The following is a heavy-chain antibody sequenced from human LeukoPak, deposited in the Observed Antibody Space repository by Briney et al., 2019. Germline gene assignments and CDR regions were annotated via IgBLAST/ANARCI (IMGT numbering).Heavy chain of an antibody. D-gene: IGHD5-24*01. CDR1: GGSFSGYY. CDR3: AREETDGYKN. V-gene: IGHV4-34*01. CDR2: INHSGST. Sequence: SETLSLTCAVYGGSFSGYYWSWIRQPPGKGLEWIGEINHSGSTNYNPSLKSRVTISVDTSKNQLSLKLSSVTAADTAVYYCAREETDGYKNWGQGTLVTVSS. J-gene: IGHJ4*02.